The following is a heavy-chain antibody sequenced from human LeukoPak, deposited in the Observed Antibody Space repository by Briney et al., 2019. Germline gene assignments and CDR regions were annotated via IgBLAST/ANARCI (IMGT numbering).Heavy chain of an antibody. D-gene: IGHD3-3*01. J-gene: IGHJ6*03. V-gene: IGHV3-48*01. CDR2: ISSSSSTI. Sequence: PGGSLRLPCAASGFTFSSYNMNWVRQAPGKGLEWVSYISSSSSTIYYADSVKGRFTISRDNAKNSLYLQMNSLRAEDTAVYYCARSVELWSGYSYYYYMDVWGKGTTVTVSS. CDR3: ARSVELWSGYSYYYYMDV. CDR1: GFTFSSYN.